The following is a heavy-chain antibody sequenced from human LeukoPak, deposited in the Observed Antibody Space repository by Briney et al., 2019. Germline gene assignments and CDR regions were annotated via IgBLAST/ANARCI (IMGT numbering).Heavy chain of an antibody. CDR1: GGSISSYY. J-gene: IGHJ4*02. Sequence: SETLSLTCTVSGGSISSYYWSWIRQPPGKGLEWIGYIYYSGSPNYNPSLKSRVTISVDTSKNQFSLKLSSVTAADTAVYFCARHYPPDYTFDCWGRGTLVTVSS. CDR2: IYYSGSP. V-gene: IGHV4-59*08. CDR3: ARHYPPDYTFDC. D-gene: IGHD4-11*01.